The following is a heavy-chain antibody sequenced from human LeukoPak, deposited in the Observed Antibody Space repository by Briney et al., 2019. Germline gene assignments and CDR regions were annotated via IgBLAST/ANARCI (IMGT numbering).Heavy chain of an antibody. Sequence: SETLSLTCTVSGGSISSGDYYWSWIRQPPGKCLEWIGYIYYSGSTYYNPSLKSRVTISVDTSKNQFSLKLSSVTAADTAVYYCARADTVTTAASDIWGQGTMVTVSS. CDR1: GGSISSGDYY. J-gene: IGHJ3*02. V-gene: IGHV4-30-4*08. D-gene: IGHD4-17*01. CDR2: IYYSGST. CDR3: ARADTVTTAASDI.